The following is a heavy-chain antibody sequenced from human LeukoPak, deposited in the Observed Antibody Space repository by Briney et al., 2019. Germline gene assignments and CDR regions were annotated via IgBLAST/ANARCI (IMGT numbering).Heavy chain of an antibody. D-gene: IGHD6-13*01. CDR2: IFYSGST. Sequence: SETLSLTCTVSGGSINSYYWSWIRQPPGKGLEWIGYIFYSGSTDYNPSLKSRVTMSVDTSKNQFSLKLSSVTAADTAVYYCARRSGYSSSWYSRRVEKPFDYWSQGTLVTVSS. J-gene: IGHJ4*02. V-gene: IGHV4-59*12. CDR1: GGSINSYY. CDR3: ARRSGYSSSWYSRRVEKPFDY.